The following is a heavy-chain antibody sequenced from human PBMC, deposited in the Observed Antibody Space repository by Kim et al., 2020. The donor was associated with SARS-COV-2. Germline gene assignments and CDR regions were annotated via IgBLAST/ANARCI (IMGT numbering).Heavy chain of an antibody. D-gene: IGHD2-15*01. CDR2: ST. V-gene: IGHV3-23*01. CDR3: AKVTAALFDY. Sequence: STYYADSVKGRFTISRDNSKNTLYLQMNSLRAEDTAVYYCAKVTAALFDYWGQGTLVTVSS. J-gene: IGHJ4*02.